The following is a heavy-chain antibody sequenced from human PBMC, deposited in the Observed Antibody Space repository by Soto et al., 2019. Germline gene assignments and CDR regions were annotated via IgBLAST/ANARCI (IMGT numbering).Heavy chain of an antibody. CDR2: IWYAGSNK. CDR3: ARGPPQYYYDSSIYDAFDI. CDR1: GFTISSYG. V-gene: IGHV3-33*01. J-gene: IGHJ3*02. D-gene: IGHD3-22*01. Sequence: GGSLRLSCAASGFTISSYGMHWVRQAPGKGLECVAVIWYAGSNKYYADSVKGRFTISRDKSKNTLYLQMNSLRAEDTAVYYCARGPPQYYYDSSIYDAFDIWGQGTMVTVS.